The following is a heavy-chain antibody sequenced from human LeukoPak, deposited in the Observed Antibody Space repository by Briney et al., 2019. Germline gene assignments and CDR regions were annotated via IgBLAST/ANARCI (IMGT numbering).Heavy chain of an antibody. D-gene: IGHD3-3*01. V-gene: IGHV3-23*01. CDR2: ISASGAAT. Sequence: GGSLRLSCAASGFTFSNYAMTWVRQAPGKGLEWVSAISASGAATYYPDSVKGRFTISRDNSKNTVYLQMNSLRAEDTAVYYCARELRFLEWLLQARTPFDYWGQGTLVTVSS. CDR1: GFTFSNYA. J-gene: IGHJ4*02. CDR3: ARELRFLEWLLQARTPFDY.